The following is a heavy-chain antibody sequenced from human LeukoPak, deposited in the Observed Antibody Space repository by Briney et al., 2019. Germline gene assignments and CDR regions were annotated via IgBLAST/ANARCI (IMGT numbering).Heavy chain of an antibody. Sequence: SLRLSCAASGFTFDDYAMHWVRQAPGKGLEWVSGISWNSGSIGYADSVKGRFTISRDNAKNSLYLQMNSLRAEDTALYYCAKDKAAAGSSYFDYWGQGTLVTVSS. V-gene: IGHV3-9*01. CDR2: ISWNSGSI. J-gene: IGHJ4*02. D-gene: IGHD6-13*01. CDR3: AKDKAAAGSSYFDY. CDR1: GFTFDDYA.